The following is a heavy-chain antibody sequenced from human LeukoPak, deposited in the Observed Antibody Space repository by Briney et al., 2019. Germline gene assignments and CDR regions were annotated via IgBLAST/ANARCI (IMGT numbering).Heavy chain of an antibody. J-gene: IGHJ4*02. Sequence: PGGSLRLSCAASGFTFSSYAMHWVRQAPGKGLEWVAVISYDGNNKYYADSVKGRFTISRDNSKNTLYLQMNSLRAEDTAVYYCARDQDTIAAAGTPDYWGQGTLVTVSS. CDR2: ISYDGNNK. V-gene: IGHV3-30-3*01. CDR1: GFTFSSYA. CDR3: ARDQDTIAAAGTPDY. D-gene: IGHD6-13*01.